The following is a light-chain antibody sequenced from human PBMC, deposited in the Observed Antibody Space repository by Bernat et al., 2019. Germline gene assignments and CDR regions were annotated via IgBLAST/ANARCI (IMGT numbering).Light chain of an antibody. J-gene: IGKJ2*01. CDR3: QQYGSEPPRYT. CDR1: QSVSSSY. V-gene: IGKV3-20*01. CDR2: GAS. Sequence: EIVLTQSPGTLSLSPGERATLSCRASQSVSSSYLAWYQQKPGQAPRLLISGASTRATGIPDRFSGSGSGTDFTLTISRLEPEDFAVYYCQQYGSEPPRYTLGQGTKLEIK.